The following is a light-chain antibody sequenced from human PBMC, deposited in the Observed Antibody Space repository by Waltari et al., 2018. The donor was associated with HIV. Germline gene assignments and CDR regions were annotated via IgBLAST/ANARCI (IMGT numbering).Light chain of an antibody. J-gene: IGKJ1*01. CDR3: MQATDFPRT. CDR1: DTLVHSNGNTY. Sequence: TPLSSRVTLGQSASISCRSSDTLVHSNGNTYLSWLHQRPGQPPRLLIYQISKRLSGVPDRFSGSGAGTEFTLRISRVEAEDVGVYYCMQATDFPRTFGQGTKVEI. CDR2: QIS. V-gene: IGKV2-24*01.